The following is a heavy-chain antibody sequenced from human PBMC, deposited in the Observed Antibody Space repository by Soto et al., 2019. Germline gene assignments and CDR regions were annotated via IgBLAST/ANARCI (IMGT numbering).Heavy chain of an antibody. CDR2: LNDNGVNT. CDR3: VSWVSAHVDY. J-gene: IGHJ4*02. D-gene: IGHD2-8*01. CDR1: GFTFSSRP. V-gene: IGHV3-23*01. Sequence: GGSLRLSCAASGFTFSSRPMTWVRQAPGKGLEWVSTLNDNGVNTHYADSVKGRFTISRDNSRDTVDLQMNSLRAEDTALYYCVSWVSAHVDYWGQGTLVTV.